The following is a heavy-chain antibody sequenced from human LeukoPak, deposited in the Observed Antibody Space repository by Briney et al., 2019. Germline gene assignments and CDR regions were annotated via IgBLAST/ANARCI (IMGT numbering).Heavy chain of an antibody. CDR2: INHSGST. Sequence: SETLSLTCAVYGGSFSGYYWSWIRQPPGKGLEWIGEINHSGSTNYNPSLKSRVTISVDTSKNQFSLKLSSVTAADTAVYYCARGRYCSGGSCYFFRNSRPFFDYWGQGTLVTVSS. J-gene: IGHJ4*02. D-gene: IGHD2-15*01. CDR3: ARGRYCSGGSCYFFRNSRPFFDY. V-gene: IGHV4-34*01. CDR1: GGSFSGYY.